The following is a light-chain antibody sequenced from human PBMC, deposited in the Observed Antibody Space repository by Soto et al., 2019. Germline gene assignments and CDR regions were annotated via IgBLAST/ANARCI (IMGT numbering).Light chain of an antibody. V-gene: IGKV1-5*01. J-gene: IGKJ2*01. CDR2: DAS. CDR1: QTIGAS. CDR3: QQYTSYPYT. Sequence: DIQMTQSPFTLSASVGDRVTITCRASQTIGASLAWYQQQPGKGPKLLIYDASSLETGVSTRFSGSGSGTEFTVTISSLQPDDFASYYCQQYTSYPYTFGQGTKLMI.